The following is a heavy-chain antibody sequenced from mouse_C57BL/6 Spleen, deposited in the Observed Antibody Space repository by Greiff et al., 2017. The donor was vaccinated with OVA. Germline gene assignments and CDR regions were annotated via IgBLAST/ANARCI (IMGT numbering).Heavy chain of an antibody. Sequence: QVQLQQSGAELVRPGASVKLSCKASGYTFTDYYINWVKQRPGQGLEWIARIYPGSGNTYYNEKFKGKATLTAEKSSSTAYMQLSSLTSEDSAVYFCARDYSNYGAFDDWGQGTTLTVSS. CDR3: ARDYSNYGAFDD. D-gene: IGHD2-5*01. V-gene: IGHV1-76*01. CDR1: GYTFTDYY. J-gene: IGHJ2*01. CDR2: IYPGSGNT.